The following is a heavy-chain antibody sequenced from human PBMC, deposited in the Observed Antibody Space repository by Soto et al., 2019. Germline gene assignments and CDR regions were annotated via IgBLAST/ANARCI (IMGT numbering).Heavy chain of an antibody. D-gene: IGHD3-22*01. CDR2: INWNGGST. CDR3: AKGSGIYSYDKRGYSVYYGMDV. CDR1: GFTFDDYG. V-gene: IGHV3-20*04. Sequence: SGGSLRLSCAASGFTFDDYGMSWVRQAPGKGLEWVSGINWNGGSTGYADSVKGRFTMSRDNSKRTLYLQMSSLRVEDTAVYYCAKGSGIYSYDKRGYSVYYGMDVWGQGTTVTVSS. J-gene: IGHJ6*02.